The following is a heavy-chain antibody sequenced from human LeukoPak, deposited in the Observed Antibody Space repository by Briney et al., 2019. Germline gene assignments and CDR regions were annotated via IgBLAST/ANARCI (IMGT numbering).Heavy chain of an antibody. D-gene: IGHD6-13*01. Sequence: SETLSLTCAVYGGSFSGYYWSWIRQPPGKGLERIGEINHSGSTNYNPSLKSRVTISVDTSKNQFSLKLRSATAADTAVYYCAGGPRGSSSWYPRSWFDPWGQGTLVTVSS. J-gene: IGHJ5*02. CDR2: INHSGST. CDR1: GGSFSGYY. CDR3: AGGPRGSSSWYPRSWFDP. V-gene: IGHV4-34*01.